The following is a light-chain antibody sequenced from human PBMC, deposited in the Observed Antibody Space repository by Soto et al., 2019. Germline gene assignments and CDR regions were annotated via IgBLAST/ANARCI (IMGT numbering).Light chain of an antibody. CDR1: DIGSKS. Sequence: SYELTQPPSVSVAPGQTARITCGGNDIGSKSVHWYQQRPGQAPVLVVYDDSDRPSGIPERVSGSNSGNTATLTISRVEAGDEADYYCQVWDVSGDHVVFGGGTKLTVL. CDR2: DDS. V-gene: IGLV3-21*02. J-gene: IGLJ2*01. CDR3: QVWDVSGDHVV.